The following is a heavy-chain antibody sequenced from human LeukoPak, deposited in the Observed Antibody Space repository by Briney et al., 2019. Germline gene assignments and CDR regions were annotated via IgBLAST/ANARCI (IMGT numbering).Heavy chain of an antibody. CDR2: ISGSGGST. Sequence: GGSLRLSCAASGFTFSSYAMSWVRQAPGKGLEWVSAISGSGGSTYYADSVKGRFTISRDNSKNTLYLQMNSLRAEDTAVYYCAKGSITMVRGAPYYFDYWGQGTLVTVSS. D-gene: IGHD3-10*01. V-gene: IGHV3-23*01. J-gene: IGHJ4*02. CDR1: GFTFSSYA. CDR3: AKGSITMVRGAPYYFDY.